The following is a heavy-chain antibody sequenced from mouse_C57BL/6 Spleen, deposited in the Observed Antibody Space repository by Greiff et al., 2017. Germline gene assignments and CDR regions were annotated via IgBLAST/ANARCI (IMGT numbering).Heavy chain of an antibody. CDR2: ISSGSSTI. CDR1: GFTFSDYG. CDR3: STYGNYVYYNAMDY. D-gene: IGHD2-1*01. V-gene: IGHV5-17*01. Sequence: DVQLVESGGGLVKPGGSLKLSCAASGFTFSDYGMHWVRQAPEKGLEWVAYISSGSSTIYYADTVKGRFTISRDNAKNTLFLQMTSLRSEDTAMYYCSTYGNYVYYNAMDYWGQGTSVTVSS. J-gene: IGHJ4*01.